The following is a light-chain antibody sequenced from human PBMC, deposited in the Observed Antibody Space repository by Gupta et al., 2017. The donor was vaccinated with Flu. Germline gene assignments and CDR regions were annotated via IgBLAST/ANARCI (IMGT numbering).Light chain of an antibody. Sequence: NCKSSQRILYSSNNKNCLAWYQQKPGQPPKLLIYWASTRESGVPDRFSGSGSGTDFTLTISTLQAEDVAVYYCQQYYSTSPTFGGGTKVEIK. CDR3: QQYYSTSPT. V-gene: IGKV4-1*01. CDR2: WAS. J-gene: IGKJ4*01. CDR1: QRILYSSNNKNC.